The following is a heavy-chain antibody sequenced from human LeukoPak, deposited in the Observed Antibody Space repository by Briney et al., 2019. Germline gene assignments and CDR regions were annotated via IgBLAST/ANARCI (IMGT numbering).Heavy chain of an antibody. Sequence: GGSLRLSCAASGFTVSSNYMNWVRQAPGKGLEWVSVIYSGGSTYYADSVKGRFTISRDTSGSTLYLQMNSLRAEDTAIYYCARQHTAGYYYYGLDVWGQGTTVTVSS. CDR2: IYSGGST. J-gene: IGHJ6*02. V-gene: IGHV3-53*01. CDR3: ARQHTAGYYYYGLDV. CDR1: GFTVSSNY. D-gene: IGHD2-21*01.